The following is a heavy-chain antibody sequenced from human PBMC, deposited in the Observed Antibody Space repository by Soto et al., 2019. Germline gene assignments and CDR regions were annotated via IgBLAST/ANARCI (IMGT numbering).Heavy chain of an antibody. J-gene: IGHJ3*02. V-gene: IGHV3-33*01. Sequence: GGSLRLSCAASGFTFSSYGMHWVRQAPGKGLEWVAVIWYDGSNKYYADSVKGRFTISRDNSKNTLYLQMNSLRAEDTAVYYCARGVAGVPVIAYYDFWSGYYADAFDIWGQGTMVTVSS. D-gene: IGHD3-3*01. CDR3: ARGVAGVPVIAYYDFWSGYYADAFDI. CDR2: IWYDGSNK. CDR1: GFTFSSYG.